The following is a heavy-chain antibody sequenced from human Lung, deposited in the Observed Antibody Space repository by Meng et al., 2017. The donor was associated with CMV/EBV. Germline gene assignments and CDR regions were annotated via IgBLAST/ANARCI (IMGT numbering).Heavy chain of an antibody. D-gene: IGHD3-10*01. Sequence: GGSLRLXXTGSAYTFSTYWLGWVRQLPGRGLEWMGLIYPADSNTTYSPSFRGHVTISADKSISTAYLQWIGLWASDTAIYYCARKRGYFFDYWGHGTPVTVSS. V-gene: IGHV5-51*01. CDR3: ARKRGYFFDY. J-gene: IGHJ4*01. CDR1: AYTFSTYW. CDR2: IYPADSNT.